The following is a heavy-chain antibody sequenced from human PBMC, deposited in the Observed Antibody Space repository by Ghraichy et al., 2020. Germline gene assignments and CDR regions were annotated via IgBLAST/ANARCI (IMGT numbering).Heavy chain of an antibody. CDR2: IIWYGGST. CDR3: AKAASPAAMDDAFDI. Sequence: GGSLRLSCAASGFTFDEYTMHWVRQAPGKGLECVSLIIWYGGSTYYADSVKGRFTISRDNSKNSLYLQMNSLRTEDTALYYCAKAASPAAMDDAFDIWGQGRMVIVVS. J-gene: IGHJ3*02. V-gene: IGHV3-43*01. CDR1: GFTFDEYT. D-gene: IGHD2-2*01.